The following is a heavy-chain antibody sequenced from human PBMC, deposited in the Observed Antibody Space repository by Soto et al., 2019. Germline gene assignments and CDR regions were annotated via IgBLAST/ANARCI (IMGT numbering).Heavy chain of an antibody. J-gene: IGHJ6*02. D-gene: IGHD3-10*01. CDR1: GGSISNSY. Sequence: QVQLQESGPGLVRPSETLSLTCTVSGGSISNSYWSWIRQSPGKGLEWIGYIYSSGSTNYNPSLKSRVTISIDTSKNPIALKLSSLTAADTAVYYCARHSPPFFYGSGPWDVWGQGTSVTVSS. CDR2: IYSSGST. V-gene: IGHV4-59*08. CDR3: ARHSPPFFYGSGPWDV.